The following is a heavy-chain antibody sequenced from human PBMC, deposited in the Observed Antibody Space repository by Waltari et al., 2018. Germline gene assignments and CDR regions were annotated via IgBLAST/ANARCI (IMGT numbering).Heavy chain of an antibody. J-gene: IGHJ4*02. D-gene: IGHD3-22*01. CDR3: ARLPTKYYDSLGWGFFDQ. Sequence: HVQLQESGPGRLKPSEPLSLTCTVSGDGAFLGDDPWTWTRQAPGKGLEWIAYLRNSGTTKCTPSLESRVTVSAVTSKKQFSLRLTSVTAADTAVYYCARLPTKYYDSLGWGFFDQWGPGILVTVSS. V-gene: IGHV4-59*08. CDR2: LRNSGTT. CDR1: GDGAFLGDDP.